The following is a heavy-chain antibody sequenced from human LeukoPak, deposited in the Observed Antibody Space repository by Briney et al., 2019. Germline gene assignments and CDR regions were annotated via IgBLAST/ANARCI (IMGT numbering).Heavy chain of an antibody. Sequence: SVKVSCKASGGTFSSYAISWVRQAPGQGLEWMGRIIPIFGTANYAQKFQGRVTITTDESTSTAYMELSSLRSEDTAVYYCAREGTGTTPHPYYYYYMDVWGKGTTVTVPS. CDR1: GGTFSSYA. CDR3: AREGTGTTPHPYYYYYMDV. J-gene: IGHJ6*03. CDR2: IIPIFGTA. V-gene: IGHV1-69*05. D-gene: IGHD1-7*01.